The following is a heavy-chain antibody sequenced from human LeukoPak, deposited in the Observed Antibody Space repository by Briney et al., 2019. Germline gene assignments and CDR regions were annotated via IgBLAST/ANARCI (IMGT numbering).Heavy chain of an antibody. CDR2: INPNSGGT. CDR1: GYTFTGYY. Sequence: ASVKVSCTASGYTFTGYYMHWVRQAPGQGLEWMGWINPNSGGTNYAQKFQGRVTMTRDTSISTAYMELSRLRSDDTAVYYCATSALREVRGVIKYWGQGTLVTVSS. V-gene: IGHV1-2*02. D-gene: IGHD3-10*01. J-gene: IGHJ4*02. CDR3: ATSALREVRGVIKY.